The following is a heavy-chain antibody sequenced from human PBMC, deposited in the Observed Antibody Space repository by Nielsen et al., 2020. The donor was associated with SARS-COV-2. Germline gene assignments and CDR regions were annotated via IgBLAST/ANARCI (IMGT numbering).Heavy chain of an antibody. D-gene: IGHD3-10*01. J-gene: IGHJ4*02. CDR3: TRVYYYGSGRLDY. CDR1: GFTFGYYA. CDR2: IRTKAHGGTT. Sequence: GESLKISCTASGFTFGYYAVMWVRQAPGKGLEWVGFIRTKAHGGTTEYAASVKGRFTISRDDSKSIAYLQMNSLKTEDTAVYYCTRVYYYGSGRLDYWGQGTLVTVSS. V-gene: IGHV3-49*04.